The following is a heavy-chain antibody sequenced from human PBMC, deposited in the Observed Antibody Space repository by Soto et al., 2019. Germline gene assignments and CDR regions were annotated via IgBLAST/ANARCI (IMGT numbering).Heavy chain of an antibody. CDR2: ISGSGGST. CDR3: AKAVNYDILTGYYQYYFDY. V-gene: IGHV3-23*01. D-gene: IGHD3-9*01. CDR1: GFTFSSYA. J-gene: IGHJ4*02. Sequence: GGSLRLSCAASGFTFSSYAMSWVRQAPGKGLEWVSAISGSGGSTYYADSVKGRFTISRDNSKNTLYLQMNSLRAEDTAVYYCAKAVNYDILTGYYQYYFDYWGQGTLVTVSS.